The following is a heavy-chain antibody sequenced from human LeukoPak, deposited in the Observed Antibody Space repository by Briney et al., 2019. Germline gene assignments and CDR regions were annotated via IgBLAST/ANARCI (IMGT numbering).Heavy chain of an antibody. V-gene: IGHV2-5*02. CDR2: IYWDDDK. D-gene: IGHD3-10*01. Sequence: SGPTLVNPTQTLTLTCTFSGFSLSTSGVGVGWIRQPPGKALEWLALIYWDDDKRYSPSLKSRFTITKDTSKNQVVLTMTNMDPVDTAIYYCAYRYGSGSYFDYWGQGTLVTVSS. J-gene: IGHJ4*02. CDR1: GFSLSTSGVG. CDR3: AYRYGSGSYFDY.